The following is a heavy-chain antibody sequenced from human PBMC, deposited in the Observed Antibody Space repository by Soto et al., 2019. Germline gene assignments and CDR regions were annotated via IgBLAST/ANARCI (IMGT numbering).Heavy chain of an antibody. J-gene: IGHJ6*02. CDR3: AKDSFLEGLLPSEYYYGMDV. D-gene: IGHD3-3*02. Sequence: GGSLRLSCAASGFTFSSYGMHWVRQAPGKGLEWVAVISYDGSNKYYADSVKGRFTISRDNSKNTLYLQMNSLRAEDTAVYYCAKDSFLEGLLPSEYYYGMDVWGQGTTVTVAS. CDR2: ISYDGSNK. CDR1: GFTFSSYG. V-gene: IGHV3-30*18.